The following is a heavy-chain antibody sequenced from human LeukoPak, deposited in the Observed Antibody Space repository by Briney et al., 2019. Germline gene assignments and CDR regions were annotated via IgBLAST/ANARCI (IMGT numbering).Heavy chain of an antibody. Sequence: GSVKVSCKASGYTFTSYGITWVRQAPGQGLEWMGWISAYNGHTNYAQKLQGRVTMTTDSSTSTAYMEPRSLRSDDTAVYYCARGISSSNSCYYMDVWGKGTTVTVSS. D-gene: IGHD6-13*01. V-gene: IGHV1-18*01. CDR2: ISAYNGHT. CDR1: GYTFTSYG. CDR3: ARGISSSNSCYYMDV. J-gene: IGHJ6*03.